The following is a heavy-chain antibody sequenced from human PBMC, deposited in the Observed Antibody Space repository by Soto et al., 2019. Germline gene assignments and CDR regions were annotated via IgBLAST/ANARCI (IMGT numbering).Heavy chain of an antibody. CDR3: ARGGMMATTDVYYLDY. CDR2: IIPIFGTA. D-gene: IGHD5-12*01. V-gene: IGHV1-69*12. CDR1: GGTFSSYA. J-gene: IGHJ4*02. Sequence: QVQLVQSGAEVKKPGSSVKVSCKASGGTFSSYAISWVRQAPGQGLEWMGGIIPIFGTANYAQKVQVRVTIAEDESTSTAYMELSSLRSEDTAVYYCARGGMMATTDVYYLDYWGQGTLVTVSA.